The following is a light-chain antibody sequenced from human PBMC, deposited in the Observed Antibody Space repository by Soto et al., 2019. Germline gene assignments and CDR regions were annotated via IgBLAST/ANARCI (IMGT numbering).Light chain of an antibody. CDR1: SSNIGANYD. CDR2: GNN. J-gene: IGLJ1*01. CDR3: SSYAGSSNV. V-gene: IGLV1-40*01. Sequence: QSVLTQPPSVSGAPGQTVTISCTGSSSNIGANYDVHWYQQRPGTAPKLLIFGNNNRPSGVPDRFSGSKSGTSASLAITGLQAEDEGDYYCSSYAGSSNVFGTGTKVTVL.